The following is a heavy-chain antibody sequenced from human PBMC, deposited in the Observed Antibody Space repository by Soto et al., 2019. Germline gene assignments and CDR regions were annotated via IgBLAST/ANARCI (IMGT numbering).Heavy chain of an antibody. J-gene: IGHJ4*02. CDR2: ISSSGST. CDR1: GGSIGCVCY. D-gene: IGHD1-7*01. CDR3: AKDWGYNWNSMYYFDY. V-gene: IGHV4-31*02. Sequence: PSDTLSLTWTFSGGSIGCVCYWSWIRPFPGRGLEWIGCISSSGSTYYNPALNNRISLSLDTSQNQFSLKLLSVTAADTAIYYCAKDWGYNWNSMYYFDYWGQGTLVTVSS.